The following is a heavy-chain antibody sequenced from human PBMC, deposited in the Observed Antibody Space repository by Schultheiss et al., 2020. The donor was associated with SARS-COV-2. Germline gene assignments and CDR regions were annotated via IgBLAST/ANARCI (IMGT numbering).Heavy chain of an antibody. D-gene: IGHD2-8*01. CDR2: IKQDGSEK. CDR1: GFTFSSYA. J-gene: IGHJ4*02. V-gene: IGHV3-7*03. CDR3: AKDEGIVLMVYAIGEIDY. Sequence: GGSLRLSCAASGFTFSSYAMSWVRQAPGRGLEWVANIKQDGSEKYYVDSVKGRFTISRDNAKNSLYLQMNSLRGDDTAVYYCAKDEGIVLMVYAIGEIDYWGQGTLVTVSS.